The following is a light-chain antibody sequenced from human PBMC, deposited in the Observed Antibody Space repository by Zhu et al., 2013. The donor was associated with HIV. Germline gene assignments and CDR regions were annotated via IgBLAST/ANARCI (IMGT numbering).Light chain of an antibody. CDR2: GAS. V-gene: IGKV3-20*01. J-gene: IGKJ4*01. CDR1: QSVTSY. CDR3: QQYGSSPLT. Sequence: EIVLTQSPGTLSLSPGERATLSCRASQSVTSYLAWYQQKPGQAPRLLIHGASTRATGIPDRFSGSGSGTDFTLTISRLEPEDFAVYYCQQYGSSPLTFGGGTKVEIK.